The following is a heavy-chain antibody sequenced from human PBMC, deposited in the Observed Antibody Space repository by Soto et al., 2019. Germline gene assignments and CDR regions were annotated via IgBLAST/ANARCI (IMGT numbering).Heavy chain of an antibody. CDR1: GGSISSGSYS. V-gene: IGHV4-30-2*01. CDR3: VRGQVVAAHR. D-gene: IGHD2-15*01. J-gene: IGHJ4*02. CDR2: ISHRGST. Sequence: QLQLQESGSGLVKPSQTLSHTCAVSGGSISSGSYSWSWIRQPPGKGLEWIGYISHRGSTYYNPSLKSRVTISVDRSKNQFSLKLSSVTAADTAVYYCVRGQVVAAHRWGQGTLGTVSS.